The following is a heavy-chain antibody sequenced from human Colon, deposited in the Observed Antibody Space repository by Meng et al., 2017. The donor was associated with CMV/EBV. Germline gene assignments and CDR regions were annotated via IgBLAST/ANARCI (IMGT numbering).Heavy chain of an antibody. Sequence: GGSLRLSCVASGFTFDDFAMHWVRQAPGKGLEWVSLISWDSVTTYYGDSVSGRFTISRDNAKNSLYLQMNSLRAEDTAVYYCARAGISSSSMYNWVDSWGQGTLVTVSS. J-gene: IGHJ5*01. CDR1: GFTFDDFA. D-gene: IGHD2/OR15-2a*01. CDR3: ARAGISSSSMYNWVDS. V-gene: IGHV3-43D*03. CDR2: ISWDSVTT.